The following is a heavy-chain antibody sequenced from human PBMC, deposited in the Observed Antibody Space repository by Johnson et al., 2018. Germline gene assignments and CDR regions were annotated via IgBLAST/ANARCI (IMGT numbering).Heavy chain of an antibody. D-gene: IGHD4-17*01. CDR2: IRSDGGTP. CDR3: TIIGVTTVSFDF. V-gene: IGHV3-15*07. J-gene: IGHJ4*02. Sequence: QLVESGGGLEKPGGSLRLSCAASGFSFSDAWMGWVRQAPGKGLEWVGHIRSDGGTPDYAGAVRGRFTASRDDSKHTLYLQMNSLKNEDTAVYYCTIIGVTTVSFDFWGQGTLVTASS. CDR1: GFSFSDAW.